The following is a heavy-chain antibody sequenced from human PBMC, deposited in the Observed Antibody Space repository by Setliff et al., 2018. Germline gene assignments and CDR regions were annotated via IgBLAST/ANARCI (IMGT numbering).Heavy chain of an antibody. CDR3: ARRGGTSGARAFDI. D-gene: IGHD1-26*01. CDR2: VTDTADRT. Sequence: GGSLRLSCAASGFTFSDYYMSWIRQAPGKGLEWLATVTDTADRTYYPDSVKGRFTISRDNSKNTLYLQMNSLRAEDTALYYCARRGGTSGARAFDIWGQGTVVTVSS. V-gene: IGHV3-23*01. J-gene: IGHJ3*02. CDR1: GFTFSDYY.